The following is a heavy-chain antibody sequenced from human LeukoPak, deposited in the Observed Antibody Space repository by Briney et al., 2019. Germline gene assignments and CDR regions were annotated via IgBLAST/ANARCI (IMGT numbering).Heavy chain of an antibody. D-gene: IGHD4-11*01. V-gene: IGHV4-39*07. CDR3: ARESYSNPLGMDV. J-gene: IGHJ6*03. CDR1: GGSISSSSYY. Sequence: PSETLSLTCTVSGGSISSSSYYWGWIRQPPGKGLEWIGSIYYSGSTYYNPSLKSRVTISVDTSKNQFSLKLSSVTAADTAVYYCARESYSNPLGMDVWGKGTTVTVSS. CDR2: IYYSGST.